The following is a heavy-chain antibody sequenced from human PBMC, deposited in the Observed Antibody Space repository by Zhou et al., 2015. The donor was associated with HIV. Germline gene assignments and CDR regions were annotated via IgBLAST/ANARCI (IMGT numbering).Heavy chain of an antibody. J-gene: IGHJ4*02. D-gene: IGHD4-17*01. CDR3: ARGSTPYDNGDYCQF. Sequence: QVQLVQSGAEMKKPGASVKVSCKASGYTFTSYDINWVRQATGQGLEWMGVINPSNGITSQAQGRVILTRDTSTSTVYLEIRSLRSDDTAVYYCARGSTPYDNGDYCQFWGQGTQVTVSS. CDR2: INPSNGIT. V-gene: IGHV1-46*04. CDR1: GYTFTSYD.